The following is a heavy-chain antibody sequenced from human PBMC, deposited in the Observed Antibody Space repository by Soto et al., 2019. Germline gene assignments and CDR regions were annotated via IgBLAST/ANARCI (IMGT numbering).Heavy chain of an antibody. Sequence: QVQLVQSGAEVKKPGASVKVSCKASGYTFTGYGMSWVRQAPGQGLEWMGWISAYNGNTNYAQKVQGRVTMTTDTSTTTAYMELRSLRSDDTAVYYCARDFVYGSSSGDGFDYWGQGTLVTVSS. D-gene: IGHD6-6*01. CDR2: ISAYNGNT. J-gene: IGHJ4*02. CDR3: ARDFVYGSSSGDGFDY. V-gene: IGHV1-18*04. CDR1: GYTFTGYG.